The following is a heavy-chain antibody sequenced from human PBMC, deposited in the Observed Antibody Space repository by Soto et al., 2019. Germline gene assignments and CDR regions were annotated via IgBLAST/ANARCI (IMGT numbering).Heavy chain of an antibody. CDR3: ARSAYPEGFDP. J-gene: IGHJ5*02. CDR1: GFIFSSYD. CDR2: IRYGGSNK. V-gene: IGHV3-33*08. D-gene: IGHD2-2*01. Sequence: QVQLVESGGGLVQPGGSLRLSCAASGFIFSSYDMHWVRQAPGKGLEWVAVIRYGGSNKYYADAVKGRFTIARDNSKNTLYMQMNSLRAEDTDVYYCARSAYPEGFDPVGQGTLVTVAS.